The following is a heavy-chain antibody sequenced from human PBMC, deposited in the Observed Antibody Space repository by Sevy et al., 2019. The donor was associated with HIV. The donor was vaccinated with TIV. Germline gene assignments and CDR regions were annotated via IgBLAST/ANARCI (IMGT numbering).Heavy chain of an antibody. CDR1: GFTFSNAW. CDR2: IKSKTDGGTT. J-gene: IGHJ6*03. D-gene: IGHD3-10*01. V-gene: IGHV3-15*01. Sequence: GGSLRLSCAASGFTFSNAWMSWVRQAPGKGLEWVGRIKSKTDGGTTYYAAPVKGRFTISRDDSKNTLYLQMNSLKTEDTAVYYCTTDLSWYYSGSGTNRLHRPGRYYMDVWGKGTTVTVSS. CDR3: TTDLSWYYSGSGTNRLHRPGRYYMDV.